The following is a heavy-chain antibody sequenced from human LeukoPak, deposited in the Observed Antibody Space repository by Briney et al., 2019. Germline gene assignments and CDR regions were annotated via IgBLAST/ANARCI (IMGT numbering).Heavy chain of an antibody. CDR2: IRSRGDNI. CDR3: AKDHMRDDILTGYPAPFDN. D-gene: IGHD3-9*01. CDR1: ILTVSSNY. V-gene: IGHV3-23*01. J-gene: IGHJ4*02. Sequence: PGGSLRLSCTASILTVSSNYMSWVRQAPEKGLEWVSAIRSRGDNIYYADSVKGRFTISRDNSKNMLYLEMYSLRVEDTAVYYCAKDHMRDDILTGYPAPFDNWGQGNLVTVSS.